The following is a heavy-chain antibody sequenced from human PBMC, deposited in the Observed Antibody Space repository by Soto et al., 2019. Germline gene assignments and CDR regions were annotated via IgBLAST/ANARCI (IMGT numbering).Heavy chain of an antibody. CDR1: GFTFSSYA. V-gene: IGHV3-23*01. Sequence: GGSLRLSCAASGFTFSSYAMSWVRQAPGKGLEWVSAISGSGGSTYYADSVKGRFTISRDNSKNTLYLQMNSLRAEDTAVYYCAKDLTEPANLEWLLFPQPHPHIYGMDVWGQGTTVTVSS. CDR3: AKDLTEPANLEWLLFPQPHPHIYGMDV. D-gene: IGHD3-3*01. J-gene: IGHJ6*02. CDR2: ISGSGGST.